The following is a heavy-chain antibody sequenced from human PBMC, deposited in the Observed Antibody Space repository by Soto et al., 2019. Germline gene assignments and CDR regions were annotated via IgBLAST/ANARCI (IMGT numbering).Heavy chain of an antibody. CDR3: APLSVSLSGPYGIHV. D-gene: IGHD2-15*01. Sequence: SETLSLTCSVSGYSASSSDYYWAGIRQPPGKGLEWIGSMLYSGLTYYNPFLKSRVTLSVDTSKNQFPVRLNSVTASDTAVYYCAPLSVSLSGPYGIHVWGQGTTVTVSS. J-gene: IGHJ6*02. V-gene: IGHV4-39*01. CDR2: MLYSGLT. CDR1: GYSASSSDYY.